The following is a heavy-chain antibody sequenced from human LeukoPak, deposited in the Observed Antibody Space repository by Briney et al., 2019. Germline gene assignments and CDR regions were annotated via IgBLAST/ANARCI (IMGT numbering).Heavy chain of an antibody. J-gene: IGHJ3*02. D-gene: IGHD3-22*01. CDR3: AKAQGYDSSGYEGAFDI. CDR2: ISGSGGST. V-gene: IGHV3-23*01. Sequence: GGSLRLSCAASGFTFSSYAMSRVRQAPGKGLEWVSAISGSGGSTYYADSVKGRFTISRDNSKNTLYLQMNSLRAEDTAVYYCAKAQGYDSSGYEGAFDIWGQGTMVTVSS. CDR1: GFTFSSYA.